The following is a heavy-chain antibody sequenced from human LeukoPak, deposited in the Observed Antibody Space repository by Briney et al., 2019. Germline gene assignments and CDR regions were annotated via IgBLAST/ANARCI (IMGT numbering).Heavy chain of an antibody. J-gene: IGHJ6*03. V-gene: IGHV3-21*01. CDR1: GFTFSSYS. Sequence: GGSLRLSCAASGFTFSSYSMNWVRQAPGKGLEWVSSISSSSSYIYYADSVKGRFTISRDNAKNSLYLQMNSLRAEDTAVYYCARLHYGGNYGYYYYYMDVWGKGTTVTISS. D-gene: IGHD4-23*01. CDR2: ISSSSSYI. CDR3: ARLHYGGNYGYYYYYMDV.